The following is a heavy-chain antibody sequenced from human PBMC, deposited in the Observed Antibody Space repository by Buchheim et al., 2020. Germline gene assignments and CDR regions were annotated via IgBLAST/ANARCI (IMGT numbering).Heavy chain of an antibody. CDR1: GFTFSSYW. Sequence: EVQLLESGGGLVQPGGSLRLSCAASGFTFSSYWMSWVRQAPGKGLEWVANIKQDGSEKYYVDSVKGRFTISRDNAKNSLYLQMNSLRAEDTAVYYCASYIVVVPAAILRAEYFQHWGQGTL. CDR2: IKQDGSEK. D-gene: IGHD2-2*01. J-gene: IGHJ1*01. CDR3: ASYIVVVPAAILRAEYFQH. V-gene: IGHV3-7*01.